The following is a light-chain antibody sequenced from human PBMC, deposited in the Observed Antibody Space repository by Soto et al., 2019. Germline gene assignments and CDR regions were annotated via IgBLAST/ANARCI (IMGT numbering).Light chain of an antibody. CDR3: QQRKHWPPIT. J-gene: IGKJ5*01. Sequence: EVVLTQSPATLSLSPGERATLSCRASQNVNNYLVWYQQKPGQAPRLLIYDASNRATGIPARFSGSGSGTDFTFTISSLEPEDFAVYYCQQRKHWPPITFGQGTRLEIK. CDR1: QNVNNY. CDR2: DAS. V-gene: IGKV3-11*01.